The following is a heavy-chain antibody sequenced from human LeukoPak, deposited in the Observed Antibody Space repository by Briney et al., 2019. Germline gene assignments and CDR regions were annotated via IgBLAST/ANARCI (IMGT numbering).Heavy chain of an antibody. CDR2: IGGSGGST. J-gene: IGHJ6*02. Sequence: GGSLRLSCAASGFTFSSYAMSWVRQAPGKGLEWVSAIGGSGGSTYYADSVKGRFTISRDNSKNTLYLHMNSLRAEDTAVYYCARRQFYYYGMDVWGQGTTVTVSS. CDR1: GFTFSSYA. D-gene: IGHD5-24*01. CDR3: ARRQFYYYGMDV. V-gene: IGHV3-23*01.